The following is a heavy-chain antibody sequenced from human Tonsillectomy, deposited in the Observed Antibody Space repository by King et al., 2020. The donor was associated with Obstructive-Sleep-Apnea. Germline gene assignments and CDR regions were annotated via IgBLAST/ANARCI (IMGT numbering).Heavy chain of an antibody. CDR3: AREPFGDGIDY. CDR2: INHSGST. D-gene: IGHD3-10*01. Sequence: VQLQQWGAGLLKPSETLSLTCAVYGGSFSGYYWGWIRQPPGKGLEWIGEINHSGSTNYNPSPKSRVTISVDTSKNQFSLKLSSVTAADTAVYYCAREPFGDGIDYWGQGTLVTVSS. J-gene: IGHJ4*02. CDR1: GGSFSGYY. V-gene: IGHV4-34*01.